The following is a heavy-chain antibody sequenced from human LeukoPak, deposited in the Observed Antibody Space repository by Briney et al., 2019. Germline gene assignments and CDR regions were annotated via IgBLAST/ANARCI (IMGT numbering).Heavy chain of an antibody. J-gene: IGHJ4*02. CDR2: IYYSGST. V-gene: IGHV4-59*08. D-gene: IGHD6-19*01. Sequence: SETLSLTCTVSGGSISSYYWSWIRQPPGKGLEWIGYIYYSGSTNYNPSLKSRVTISVDTSKNQFSLKLSSVTAADTAVYYCARHSSGWYEVRPYYFDYWGQGTLVTVSS. CDR3: ARHSSGWYEVRPYYFDY. CDR1: GGSISSYY.